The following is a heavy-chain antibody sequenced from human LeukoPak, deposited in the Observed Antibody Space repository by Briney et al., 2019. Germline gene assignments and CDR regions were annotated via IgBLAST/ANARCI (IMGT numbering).Heavy chain of an antibody. CDR3: ARGPSGSAYGLFDY. V-gene: IGHV3-74*01. D-gene: IGHD5-12*01. Sequence: GGSLRLSCAGSGFTFSNYWMHWVRQAPGKGLVWVSRINGDGSSISYADSVKGRFTISRDNAKNTLYLQINSLRAEDTAVFYCARGPSGSAYGLFDYWGQGTLVTVSS. CDR1: GFTFSNYW. CDR2: INGDGSSI. J-gene: IGHJ4*02.